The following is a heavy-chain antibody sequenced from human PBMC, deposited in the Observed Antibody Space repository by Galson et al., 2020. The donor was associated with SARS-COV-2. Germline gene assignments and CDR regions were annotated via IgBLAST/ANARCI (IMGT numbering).Heavy chain of an antibody. CDR2: ISGSGDNT. CDR1: GFTFSSYA. V-gene: IGHV3-23*01. Sequence: GESLKISYAASGFTFSSYATRWVRQATGKGLEWVSGISGSGDNTYYADCVKGRFAISRDNSKNTLHLPMSSLRAEDTAAYYCAKHIDILTGTTFLYGMDVWGQGTTVTVSS. CDR3: AKHIDILTGTTFLYGMDV. J-gene: IGHJ6*02. D-gene: IGHD3-9*01.